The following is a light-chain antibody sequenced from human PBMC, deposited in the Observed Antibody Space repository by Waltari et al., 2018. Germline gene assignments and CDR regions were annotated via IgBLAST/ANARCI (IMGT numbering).Light chain of an antibody. CDR3: CSYTNSGTRV. CDR1: SSDIGGYVY. V-gene: IGLV2-14*03. J-gene: IGLJ1*01. CDR2: DVD. Sequence: QSPLTQPASASASPGQSITISCTGTSSDIGGYVYASRYHQHPGRAPKRIIYDVDKRPSGISSRFSGSKSGNTASLTISGLQPEDEADYYCCSYTNSGTRVFGTGTKVTVL.